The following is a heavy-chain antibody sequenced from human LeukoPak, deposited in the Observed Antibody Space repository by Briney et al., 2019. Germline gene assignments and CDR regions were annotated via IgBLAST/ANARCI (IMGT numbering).Heavy chain of an antibody. D-gene: IGHD1/OR15-1a*01. Sequence: SETLSLTCNVSVGSFTNYYWSWIRQTPEKGLEWIGQINHSGDTSYNPSLRSRITLSVDRSKNQFSLKVISVTAADTGVYYCARGPGTVGLSPWGQGTPVTVSS. V-gene: IGHV4-34*01. CDR3: ARGPGTVGLSP. CDR2: INHSGDT. J-gene: IGHJ5*02. CDR1: VGSFTNYY.